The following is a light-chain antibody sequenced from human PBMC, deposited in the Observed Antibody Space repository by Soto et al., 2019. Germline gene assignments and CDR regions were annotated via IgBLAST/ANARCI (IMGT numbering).Light chain of an antibody. J-gene: IGLJ3*02. CDR3: AAWDDSLNGSWV. CDR2: DVS. V-gene: IGLV2-14*01. CDR1: SSDVGGYNY. Sequence: QSALTQPASVSGSPGQSITISCTGTSSDVGGYNYVSWYQQHPGKAPKLMIYDVSNWPSGVSNRFSGSKSGNTASLTISGLQAEDEADYYCAAWDDSLNGSWVFGGGTKLTVL.